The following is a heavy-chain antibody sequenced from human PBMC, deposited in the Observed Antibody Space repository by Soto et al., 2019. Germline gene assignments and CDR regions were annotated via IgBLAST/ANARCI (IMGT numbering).Heavy chain of an antibody. CDR1: GGSIRSVGYY. D-gene: IGHD3-22*01. V-gene: IGHV4-31*03. CDR2: IYYSGST. Sequence: SETLSLTCTVSGGSIRSVGYYWSWIRQHPGKGLEWIGYIYYSGSTYYNPSLKSRVTISVDTSKNQFSLKLSSVTAADTAVYYCARDPRSGYYSSGYYYTGAIDIWGQGTMVTVSS. CDR3: ARDPRSGYYSSGYYYTGAIDI. J-gene: IGHJ3*02.